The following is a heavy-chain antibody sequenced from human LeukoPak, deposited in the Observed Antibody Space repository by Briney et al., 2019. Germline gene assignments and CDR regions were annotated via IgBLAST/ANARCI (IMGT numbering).Heavy chain of an antibody. Sequence: GGSLRLSCAASGFTFTSYAMSWVRQAPGKGLEWVSVISGNSDSTYYADSVKGRFTISRDNSKNTLYLQMNSLRAEDTALYYCATRRGYYCDYWGQGTLVTVSS. D-gene: IGHD5-12*01. CDR1: GFTFTSYA. CDR2: ISGNSDST. V-gene: IGHV3-23*01. J-gene: IGHJ4*02. CDR3: ATRRGYYCDY.